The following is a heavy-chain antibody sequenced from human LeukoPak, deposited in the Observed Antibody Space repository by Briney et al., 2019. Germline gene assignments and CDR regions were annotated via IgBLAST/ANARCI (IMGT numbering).Heavy chain of an antibody. Sequence: SETLSLTCTVSGGSISSYYWSWIRQPPGKGLEWIGYIYYSGSTNYNPSLKSRVTISVDTSKNQFSLKLSSVTAADTAVYYFARFLSGSYYGFDYWGQGTLVTVSS. CDR1: GGSISSYY. J-gene: IGHJ4*02. D-gene: IGHD1-26*01. CDR3: ARFLSGSYYGFDY. V-gene: IGHV4-59*01. CDR2: IYYSGST.